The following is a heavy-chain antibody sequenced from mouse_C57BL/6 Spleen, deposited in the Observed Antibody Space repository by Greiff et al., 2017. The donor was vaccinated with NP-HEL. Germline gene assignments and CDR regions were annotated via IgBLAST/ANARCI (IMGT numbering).Heavy chain of an antibody. CDR2: ISSGSSTI. D-gene: IGHD4-1*01. J-gene: IGHJ1*01. CDR1: GFTFSDYG. Sequence: EVMLVESGGGLVKPGGSLKLSCAASGFTFSDYGMHWVRQAPEKGLEWVAYISSGSSTIYYADTVKGRFTISRDNAKNTLFLQMTSLRAEGTARYYCAKRNCDGGGYFDVWGAGTAVTVSS. V-gene: IGHV5-17*01. CDR3: AKRNCDGGGYFDV.